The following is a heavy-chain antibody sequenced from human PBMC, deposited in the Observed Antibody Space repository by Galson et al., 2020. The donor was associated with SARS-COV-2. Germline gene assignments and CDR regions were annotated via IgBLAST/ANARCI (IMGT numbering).Heavy chain of an antibody. D-gene: IGHD1-26*01. Sequence: GGSLRLSCAASGFTFTKYWMSWVRQAPGKGQEWVASIKEDKSEIHYVDSVKGQFTISSDNAKESLDLQMNSLRGDDTAVYYCARLTVGAPHWFDSWGQGTLVTVSS. CDR2: IKEDKSEI. CDR3: ARLTVGAPHWFDS. V-gene: IGHV3-7*03. CDR1: GFTFTKYW. J-gene: IGHJ5*01.